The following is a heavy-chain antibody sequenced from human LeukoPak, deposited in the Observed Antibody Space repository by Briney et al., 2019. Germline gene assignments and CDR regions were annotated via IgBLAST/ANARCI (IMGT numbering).Heavy chain of an antibody. CDR2: INPSGGST. D-gene: IGHD2-15*01. V-gene: IGHV1-46*01. J-gene: IGHJ6*02. CDR1: GYTFTSYY. Sequence: ASVKVSCTASGYTFTSYYMHWVRQAPGQGLEWMGIINPSGGSTSYAQKFQGRVTMTRDTSTSTVYMELSSLRSEDTAVYYCARDQEGCSGGSCHIDGWGYYYYYGMDVWGQGTTVTVSS. CDR3: ARDQEGCSGGSCHIDGWGYYYYYGMDV.